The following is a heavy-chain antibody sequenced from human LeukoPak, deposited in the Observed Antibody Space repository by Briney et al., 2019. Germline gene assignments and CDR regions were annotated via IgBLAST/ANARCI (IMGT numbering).Heavy chain of an antibody. D-gene: IGHD6-13*01. CDR3: AKRTDYSSTWYSFDY. V-gene: IGHV3-23*01. CDR2: ISAGGGST. Sequence: GGSLRLSCAASGVTFRSYAMSWVRQAPGKGLEWVSTISAGGGSTYYADSVKGRFTISRDNTENTLYLQMNSLRAEDTAVYYCAKRTDYSSTWYSFDYWGQGTLVTVSS. CDR1: GVTFRSYA. J-gene: IGHJ4*02.